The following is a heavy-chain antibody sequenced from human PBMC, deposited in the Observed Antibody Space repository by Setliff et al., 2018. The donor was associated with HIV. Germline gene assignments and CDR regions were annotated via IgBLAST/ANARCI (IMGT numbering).Heavy chain of an antibody. CDR3: ARNYYDVWSLSFGGWFDP. Sequence: GASVKVSCKASGYTFTGYYMHWVRQAPGQGPEWMGWINTNTGNPTYAQGFTGRFVFSLDTSVSTAYLRISSLKAEDTAAYYCARNYYDVWSLSFGGWFDPWGQGTLVTVSS. CDR2: INTNTGNP. V-gene: IGHV7-4-1*02. CDR1: GYTFTGYY. J-gene: IGHJ5*02. D-gene: IGHD3-3*01.